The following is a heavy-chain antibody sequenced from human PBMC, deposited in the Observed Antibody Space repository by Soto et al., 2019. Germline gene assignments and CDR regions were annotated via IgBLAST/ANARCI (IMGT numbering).Heavy chain of an antibody. CDR2: ISYDGSNT. D-gene: IGHD5-18*01. J-gene: IGHJ4*02. Sequence: QVQLVESGGGVVQPGRSLRLSCAASGFTFRNYGLHWVRQAPGKGLEWVAVISYDGSNTYYTDSVKGRFTISRDNFQNMLYLQMDSLRTDDTAVYYCAKGGLDTSMAMAFDYWGQGTLVTVSS. CDR1: GFTFRNYG. CDR3: AKGGLDTSMAMAFDY. V-gene: IGHV3-30*18.